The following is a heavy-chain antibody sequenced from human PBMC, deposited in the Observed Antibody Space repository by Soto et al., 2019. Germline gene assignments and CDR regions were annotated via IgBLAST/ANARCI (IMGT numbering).Heavy chain of an antibody. Sequence: QVQLVQSGAEVKKPGASVKVSCKASGYTFTSYWLHWVRQAPGQGLEWMGIMIPSGGSTTYAQNFQGRVTMTRDTSTNTFYMELSSLRSEDTAVYYCARRESSGNIDYWGQGTLVTVSS. J-gene: IGHJ4*02. CDR2: MIPSGGST. V-gene: IGHV1-46*01. CDR1: GYTFTSYW. CDR3: ARRESSGNIDY. D-gene: IGHD5-12*01.